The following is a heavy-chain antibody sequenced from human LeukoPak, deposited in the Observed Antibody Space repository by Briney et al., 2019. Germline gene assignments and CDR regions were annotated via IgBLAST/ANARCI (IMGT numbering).Heavy chain of an antibody. CDR2: ISGSGGST. Sequence: PGGSLRLSCAASGFTFSSYAMSWVRQAPGKGLEWVSAISGSGGSTYYADSVKGRFTISRDNSKNTLYLQMNSLRAEDTAVYYCARDPRLLGAPGEFDFDYWGQGTLGTVSA. V-gene: IGHV3-23*01. CDR3: ARDPRLLGAPGEFDFDY. D-gene: IGHD3-10*01. CDR1: GFTFSSYA. J-gene: IGHJ4*02.